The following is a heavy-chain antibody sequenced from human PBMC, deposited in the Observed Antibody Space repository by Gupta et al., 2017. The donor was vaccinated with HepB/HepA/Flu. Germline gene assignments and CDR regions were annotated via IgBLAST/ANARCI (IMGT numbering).Heavy chain of an antibody. V-gene: IGHV1-3*01. J-gene: IGHJ4*02. CDR1: GYTFKCHP. Sequence: QVQLLLSGAAVRRPGASVRLSCKASGYTFKCHPIHWIRQAPGQRLEWMGWINAGTGNTQYSQNCQGRLKITRETSATTVYMELSSLKYEDTAMYYCVRGARIGLAGAPLFDTCGQVGLVTMSS. D-gene: IGHD6-19*01. CDR2: INAGTGNT. CDR3: VRGARIGLAGAPLFDT.